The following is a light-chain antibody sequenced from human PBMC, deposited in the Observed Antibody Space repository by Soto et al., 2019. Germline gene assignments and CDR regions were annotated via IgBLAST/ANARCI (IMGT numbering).Light chain of an antibody. V-gene: IGKV3-20*01. CDR2: GAS. Sequence: EIVLTQSPGTLSLSPGERATLSCMASQSVSSSYLAWYQQKPGQAPRLLIYGASIRATGIPDRFSGSGSGTDFTLTISRLEPEDFAVYFCQQHGSSPWTFGQGTKVDI. CDR3: QQHGSSPWT. CDR1: QSVSSSY. J-gene: IGKJ1*01.